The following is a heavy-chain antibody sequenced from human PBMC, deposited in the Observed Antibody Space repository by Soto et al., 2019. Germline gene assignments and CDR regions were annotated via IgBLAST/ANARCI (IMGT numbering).Heavy chain of an antibody. J-gene: IGHJ6*02. Sequence: WGSLRLSCAASGFTFSSYGMHWVRQAPGKGLEWVAVIWYDGSNKYYADSVKGRFTISRDNSKNTLYLQMNSLRAEDTAVYYCARDLRRIAARHYYGMDVWGQGTTVTVSS. D-gene: IGHD6-6*01. CDR3: ARDLRRIAARHYYGMDV. V-gene: IGHV3-33*01. CDR1: GFTFSSYG. CDR2: IWYDGSNK.